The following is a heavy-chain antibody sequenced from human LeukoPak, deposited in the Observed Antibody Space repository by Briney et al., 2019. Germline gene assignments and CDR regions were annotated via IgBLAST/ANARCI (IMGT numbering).Heavy chain of an antibody. Sequence: ASVKVSCKASGYTFTSYYIQWVRQAPGQGLEWMGIINPSGGSTTHAQKFQGRVTMTRDTSTSTVYMELSSLRSEDTAVYYCARSSNWNRFDYWGQGTLVTVSS. V-gene: IGHV1-46*01. D-gene: IGHD1-1*01. CDR1: GYTFTSYY. J-gene: IGHJ4*02. CDR2: INPSGGST. CDR3: ARSSNWNRFDY.